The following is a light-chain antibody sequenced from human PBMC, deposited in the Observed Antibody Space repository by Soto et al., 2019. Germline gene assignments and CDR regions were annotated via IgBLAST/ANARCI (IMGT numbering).Light chain of an antibody. CDR1: QSVSRS. Sequence: EIMMTQSPYTLSVSHGERATLSCRASQSVSRSLTWYQQKPGQAPRLLIYDASTRATGIPPRFSGSGSGTDFTLTISTLEPEDFAVYYCQQRSNSFGGGTKVDI. J-gene: IGKJ4*01. CDR2: DAS. V-gene: IGKV3-11*01. CDR3: QQRSNS.